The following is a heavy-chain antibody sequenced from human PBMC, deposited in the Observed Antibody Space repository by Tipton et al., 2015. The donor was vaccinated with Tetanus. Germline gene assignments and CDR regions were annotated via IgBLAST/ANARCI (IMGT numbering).Heavy chain of an antibody. CDR1: GGSIGGHY. CDR3: ARGGLGGYLRD. D-gene: IGHD1-26*01. CDR2: MYFSGSI. J-gene: IGHJ4*02. V-gene: IGHV4-4*07. Sequence: TLSLTCTISGGSIGGHYWNWIRQPAGKGLEWIGRMYFSGSIRYNPSLKSRVTMSADTSKNQLSLRLTSVTAADTAVYYCARGGLGGYLRDWGQGTLVTVSS.